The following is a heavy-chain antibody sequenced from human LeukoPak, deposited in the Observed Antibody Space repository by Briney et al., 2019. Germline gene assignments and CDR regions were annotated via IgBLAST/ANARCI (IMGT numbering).Heavy chain of an antibody. V-gene: IGHV4-34*01. CDR3: ARGFSITMVRGVIKRPFDY. CDR2: NXSGST. Sequence: NXSGSTTYNPSLKSRGTISVETSKNQFSLKLSSVTAADTAVYYCARGFSITMVRGVIKRPFDYWGQGTLVTVSS. J-gene: IGHJ4*02. D-gene: IGHD3-10*01.